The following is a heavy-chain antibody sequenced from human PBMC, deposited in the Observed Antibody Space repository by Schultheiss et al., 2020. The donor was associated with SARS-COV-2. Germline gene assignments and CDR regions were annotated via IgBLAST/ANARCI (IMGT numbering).Heavy chain of an antibody. CDR3: AGGVRWLAFDY. CDR1: GGSVSSGSYY. Sequence: SQTLSLTCTVSGGSVSSGSYYWSWIRQPPGKGLEWIGYIYYSGSTNYNPSLKSRVTISVDTSKNQFSLKLRSVTAADTALYYCAGGVRWLAFDYWGQGTLVTVSS. J-gene: IGHJ4*02. D-gene: IGHD6-19*01. V-gene: IGHV4-61*01. CDR2: IYYSGST.